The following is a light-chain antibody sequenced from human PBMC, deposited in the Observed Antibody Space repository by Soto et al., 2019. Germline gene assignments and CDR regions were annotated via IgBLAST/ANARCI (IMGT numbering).Light chain of an antibody. V-gene: IGLV2-8*01. J-gene: IGLJ2*01. CDR1: SSDVGGYNY. Sequence: QAVVTQPPSASGSPGQLVTISCTGTSSDVGGYNYVSWYQQHPGKAPKLIIYEVSKRPSGVPDRFSGSKSGNTASLTVSGLQAEDEADYYCSSYAGSNHVVFGGGTKLTVL. CDR2: EVS. CDR3: SSYAGSNHVV.